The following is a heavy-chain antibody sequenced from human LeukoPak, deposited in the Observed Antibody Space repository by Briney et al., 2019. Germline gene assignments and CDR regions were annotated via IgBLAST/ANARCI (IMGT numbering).Heavy chain of an antibody. CDR1: GGSFSGYY. V-gene: IGHV4-34*01. Sequence: SETLSLTCAVHGGSFSGYYWSWIRQPPGKGLEWIGEINHSGSTNYNPSLKSRVTISVDTSKNQFSLKLSSVTAADTAVYYCARGLGLSSDDAFDIWGQGTMVTVSS. CDR3: ARGLGLSSDDAFDI. CDR2: INHSGST. D-gene: IGHD6-25*01. J-gene: IGHJ3*02.